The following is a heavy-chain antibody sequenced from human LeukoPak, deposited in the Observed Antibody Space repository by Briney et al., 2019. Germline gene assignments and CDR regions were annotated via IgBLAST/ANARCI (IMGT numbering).Heavy chain of an antibody. CDR3: TTDLDSQGLWFGELTAFFDY. Sequence: GGSLRLSCAASGFTFTLSSYGMHWVRQAPGKGLEWVGRIKSKTDGGTTDYAAPVKGRFTISRDDSKNTLYLQMNSLKTEDTAVYYCTTDLDSQGLWFGELTAFFDYWGQGTLVTVSS. J-gene: IGHJ4*02. V-gene: IGHV3-15*01. CDR2: IKSKTDGGTT. CDR1: GFTFTLSSYG. D-gene: IGHD3-10*01.